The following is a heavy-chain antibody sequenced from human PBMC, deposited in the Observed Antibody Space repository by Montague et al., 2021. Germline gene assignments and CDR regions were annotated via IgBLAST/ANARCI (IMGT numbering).Heavy chain of an antibody. CDR1: GFSLSDYY. J-gene: IGHJ4*02. CDR3: ATEGKLPGPDFDH. Sequence: SLRLSCAASGFSLSDYYVGWVRQAPGKGLEWVGRSRNKANSYTTDYAASVKGRFTISRDESKNSLYLQMNSLKTDDTAVYYCATEGKLPGPDFDHWGQGTLVTVSS. CDR2: SRNKANSYTT. D-gene: IGHD1-7*01. V-gene: IGHV3-72*01.